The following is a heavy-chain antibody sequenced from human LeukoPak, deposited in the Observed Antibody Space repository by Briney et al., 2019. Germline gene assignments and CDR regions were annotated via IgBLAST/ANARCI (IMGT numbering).Heavy chain of an antibody. CDR3: VRSLDY. Sequence: SGGSLRLSCAASGFTFRSYGMHWVRQAPGKGLEWVAVIWYDGSNKYYADSVKGRFTISRDNSKNTVYLQMNRLRVEDTALYYCVRSLDYWGQGTLVTVSS. CDR2: IWYDGSNK. CDR1: GFTFRSYG. J-gene: IGHJ4*02. V-gene: IGHV3-33*01.